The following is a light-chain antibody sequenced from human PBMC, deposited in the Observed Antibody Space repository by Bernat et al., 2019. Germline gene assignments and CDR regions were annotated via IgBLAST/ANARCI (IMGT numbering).Light chain of an antibody. CDR2: KVP. Sequence: DVVMTQFPLSLPVTLGQPASISCRSSHSLVYSDGGTYMTWYQQRPGQSPARLIYKVPSRDSVVPDRFTGRGSVTDFTLRSSGVEAEDVGVYYCMRSTPSPPTFGQGTRLKL. CDR1: HSLVYSDGGTY. J-gene: IGKJ5*01. CDR3: MRSTPSPPT. V-gene: IGKV2-30*01.